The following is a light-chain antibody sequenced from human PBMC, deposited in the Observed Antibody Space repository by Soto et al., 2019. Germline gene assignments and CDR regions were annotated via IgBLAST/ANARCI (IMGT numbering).Light chain of an antibody. CDR2: KAS. Sequence: DIQMTQSPSTLSAFVGERVTITCRASQSISIWLAWYQQKPGKAPKLLIHKASSLESGIPSRFSGSGSGTEFTLTISSLQPDDFAAYYCQQYNSWSLTFGHGTKVEIK. V-gene: IGKV1-5*03. CDR1: QSISIW. J-gene: IGKJ1*01. CDR3: QQYNSWSLT.